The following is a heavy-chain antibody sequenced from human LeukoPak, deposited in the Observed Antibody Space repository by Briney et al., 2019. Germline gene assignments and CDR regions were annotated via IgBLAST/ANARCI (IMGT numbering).Heavy chain of an antibody. D-gene: IGHD3-22*01. J-gene: IGHJ3*02. CDR1: GYTFTGYY. V-gene: IGHV1-2*02. Sequence: GASVKVSCKASGYTFTGYYMHWVRQAPGRGLEWMGWINPNSGGTNYAQKFQGRVTMTRDTSISTAYMELSRLRSDDTAVYYCARAQQVDYYDSSGYWTFLGDGAFDIWGQGTMVTVSS. CDR3: ARAQQVDYYDSSGYWTFLGDGAFDI. CDR2: INPNSGGT.